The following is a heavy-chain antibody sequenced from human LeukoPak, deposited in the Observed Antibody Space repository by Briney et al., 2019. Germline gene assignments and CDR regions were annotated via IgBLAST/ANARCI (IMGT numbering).Heavy chain of an antibody. V-gene: IGHV1-24*01. CDR1: GYTLTELS. Sequence: ASVKVSCKVSGYTLTELSMHWVRQAPGNGLEWMGGFDPEDGETIYAQKFQGRVTMTEDTSTDTAYMELSSLRSEDTAVYYCATSRPTIGTTWPHPDAFDIWGQGTMVTVSS. D-gene: IGHD1-1*01. J-gene: IGHJ3*02. CDR3: ATSRPTIGTTWPHPDAFDI. CDR2: FDPEDGET.